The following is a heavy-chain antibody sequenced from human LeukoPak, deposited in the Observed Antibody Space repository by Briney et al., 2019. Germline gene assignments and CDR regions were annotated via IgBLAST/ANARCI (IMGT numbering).Heavy chain of an antibody. CDR1: GFTFSNYA. CDR2: ISGSSGLT. J-gene: IGHJ4*02. Sequence: GGSLRLSCAASGFTFSNYAMSWVRQAPGRGLEWVSAISGSSGLTYYADSVKGRFTISRDNSKNTLHLQMNSLRAEDTAVYYCAKDLAIRSITGTTDYWGQGTLVTVSS. CDR3: AKDLAIRSITGTTDY. V-gene: IGHV3-23*01. D-gene: IGHD1-7*01.